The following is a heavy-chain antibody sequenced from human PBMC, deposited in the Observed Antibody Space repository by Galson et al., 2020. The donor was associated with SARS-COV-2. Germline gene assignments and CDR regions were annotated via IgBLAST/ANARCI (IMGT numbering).Heavy chain of an antibody. CDR1: GYTFTSYD. CDR3: ARGGSGWYSNYYYYYMDV. Sequence: ASVKVSCKASGYTFTSYDINWVRQATGQGLERMGWMNPNSGNTGYAQKFQGRVTMTRNTSISTAYMELSSLRSEDTAVYYCARGGSGWYSNYYYYYMDVWGKGTTVTVSS. V-gene: IGHV1-8*01. CDR2: MNPNSGNT. J-gene: IGHJ6*03. D-gene: IGHD6-19*01.